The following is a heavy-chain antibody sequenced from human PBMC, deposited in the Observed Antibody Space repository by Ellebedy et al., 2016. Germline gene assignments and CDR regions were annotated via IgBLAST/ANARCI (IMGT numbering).Heavy chain of an antibody. CDR3: ARDANYNRYVDY. J-gene: IGHJ4*02. CDR2: IWYDGSNK. CDR1: GFTFSRSG. Sequence: GGSLRLSCAASGFTFSRSGMHWVRQAPGKGLEWVSLIWYDGSNKYYADSVKGRFTISRDNSKDTLYLQMNSLRVEDTAVYFCARDANYNRYVDYWGQGTLVTVSS. V-gene: IGHV3-33*01. D-gene: IGHD3-10*01.